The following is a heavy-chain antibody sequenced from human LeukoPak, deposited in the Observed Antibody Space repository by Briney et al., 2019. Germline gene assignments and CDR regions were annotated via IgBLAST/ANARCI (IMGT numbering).Heavy chain of an antibody. D-gene: IGHD5-24*01. Sequence: TGGSLRLSCAASGFTFSSYWMHWVRQAPGKGLVWVSRINSDGSSTSYADSVKGRFTISRDNAKNTLYLQMNSLRAEDTAVYYCARSRDGYNPDAFDIWGQGTMVTVSS. J-gene: IGHJ3*02. CDR3: ARSRDGYNPDAFDI. CDR2: INSDGSST. CDR1: GFTFSSYW. V-gene: IGHV3-74*01.